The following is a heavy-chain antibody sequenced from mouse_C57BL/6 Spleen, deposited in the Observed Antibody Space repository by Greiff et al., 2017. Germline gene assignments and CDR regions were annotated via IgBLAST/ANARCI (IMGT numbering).Heavy chain of an antibody. V-gene: IGHV1-64*01. CDR2: IHPNSGST. CDR1: GYTFPSYW. Sequence: QVQLQQPGAELVKPGASVKLSFKASGYTFPSYWMHWVKQRPGQGLEWIGMIHPNSGSTNYNEKFKSKATLTVDKSSSTAYMQLSSLTSEDSAVYYCAREDDGSPYYFGYGGQGTTLTVAS. D-gene: IGHD1-1*01. J-gene: IGHJ2*01. CDR3: AREDDGSPYYFGY.